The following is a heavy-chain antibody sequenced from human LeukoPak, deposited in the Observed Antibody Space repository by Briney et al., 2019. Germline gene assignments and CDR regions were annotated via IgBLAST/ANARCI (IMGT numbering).Heavy chain of an antibody. D-gene: IGHD6-13*01. V-gene: IGHV3-9*01. Sequence: GGSLGPSWTATGFSLDSFSMHWVRQALGKGLEWVSGISWNSGSIGYADSVKGRFTISRDNAKNSLYLQMNSLRAEDTALYYCAKDIFTGIAAAGAIDYWGQGTLVTVSS. J-gene: IGHJ4*02. CDR2: ISWNSGSI. CDR3: AKDIFTGIAAAGAIDY. CDR1: GFSLDSFS.